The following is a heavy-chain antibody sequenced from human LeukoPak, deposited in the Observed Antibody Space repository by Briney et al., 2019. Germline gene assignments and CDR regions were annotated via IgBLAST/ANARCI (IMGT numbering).Heavy chain of an antibody. CDR3: ARGDHARRITIFGVVYYYYYMDV. CDR1: GYTFSNYD. V-gene: IGHV1-8*03. J-gene: IGHJ6*03. CDR2: MNPNSGNT. D-gene: IGHD3-3*01. Sequence: GASVKVSCKTSGYTFSNYDINWVRQVTGQGLEWMGWMNPNSGNTGYAQKFQGRVTITRNTSISTAFMELSSLRSEDTAVYYCARGDHARRITIFGVVYYYYYMDVWGKGTTVTVSS.